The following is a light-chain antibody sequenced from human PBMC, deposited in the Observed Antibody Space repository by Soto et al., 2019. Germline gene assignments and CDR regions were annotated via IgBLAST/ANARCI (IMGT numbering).Light chain of an antibody. J-gene: IGKJ3*01. CDR2: GTS. V-gene: IGKV3-20*01. CDR3: QQYGSSLFT. CDR1: QSVSSKY. Sequence: DIVLTQSPGTLSLSPGERATLSCRASQSVSSKYLAWYQQKPGQPPRVLIYGTSIRATGIPERFSGGGSGTDFTLTITRLEYEDFAVYYCQQYGSSLFTFGPGTKVDF.